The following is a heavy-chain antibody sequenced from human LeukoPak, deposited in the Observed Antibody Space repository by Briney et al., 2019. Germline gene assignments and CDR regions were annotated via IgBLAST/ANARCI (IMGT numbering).Heavy chain of an antibody. CDR2: INHSGST. J-gene: IGHJ6*03. D-gene: IGHD3-3*01. V-gene: IGHV4-34*01. CDR1: GGSISSYY. CDR3: ARGGGYYHYYYYMDV. Sequence: SETLSLTCTVSGGSISSYYWSWIRQPPGKGLEWIGEINHSGSTNYNPSLKSRVTISVDTSKNQFSLKLSSVTAADTAVYYCARGGGYYHYYYYMDVWGKGTTVTVSS.